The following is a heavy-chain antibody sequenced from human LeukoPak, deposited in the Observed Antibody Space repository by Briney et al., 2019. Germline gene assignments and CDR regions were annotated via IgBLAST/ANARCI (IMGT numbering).Heavy chain of an antibody. Sequence: PGGSLRLSCAASGFTVSSNYMSWVRQAPGKGLEWVSAISGSGGSTYYADSVKGRFTISRDNSKNTLYLQMNSPRAEDTAVYYCAKDLDIVVVPAAIWEYYCYGMDVWGQGTTVTVSS. CDR1: GFTVSSNY. D-gene: IGHD2-2*02. V-gene: IGHV3-23*01. CDR2: ISGSGGST. J-gene: IGHJ6*02. CDR3: AKDLDIVVVPAAIWEYYCYGMDV.